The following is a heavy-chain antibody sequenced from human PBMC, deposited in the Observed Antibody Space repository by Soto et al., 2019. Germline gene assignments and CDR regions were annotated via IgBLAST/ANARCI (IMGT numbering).Heavy chain of an antibody. CDR2: IYYSGST. V-gene: IGHV4-30-2*03. D-gene: IGHD3-22*01. CDR3: TLGSGWKDFDY. J-gene: IGHJ4*02. CDR1: GCSISSGGYS. Sequence: SETLSLTCTFSGCSISSGGYSWSWIRQPPGKGLEWIGYIYYSGSTYYNPSLKSRVTISVDTSKNQFSLKLSSVTAADTAVYYCTLGSGWKDFDYWGQGTLVTVSS.